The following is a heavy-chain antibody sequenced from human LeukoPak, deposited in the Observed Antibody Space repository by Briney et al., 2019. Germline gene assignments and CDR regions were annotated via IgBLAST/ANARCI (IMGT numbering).Heavy chain of an antibody. Sequence: ASVKVSCKASGYTFTGYYTHWVRQAPGQGLEWMGWINPNSGGTNYAQKFQGRVTMTRDTSISTAYMELSRLRSDDTAVYYCARAVTRQQLVGYWGQGTLVTVSS. CDR3: ARAVTRQQLVGY. J-gene: IGHJ4*02. V-gene: IGHV1-2*02. CDR1: GYTFTGYY. D-gene: IGHD6-13*01. CDR2: INPNSGGT.